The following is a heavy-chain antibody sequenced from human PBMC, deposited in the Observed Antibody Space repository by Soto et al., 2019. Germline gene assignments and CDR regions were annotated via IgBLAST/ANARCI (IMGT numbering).Heavy chain of an antibody. J-gene: IGHJ6*02. D-gene: IGHD2-21*02. CDR3: ARDFPVVVTDILEFDYYYYGMDV. V-gene: IGHV1-18*04. Sequence: ASVKVSCKASGYTFTSYGISWVRQAPGQGLEWMGWISAYNGNTNYAQKLQGRVTMTTDTSTSTAYMELRSLRSDDTAVYYCARDFPVVVTDILEFDYYYYGMDVWG. CDR1: GYTFTSYG. CDR2: ISAYNGNT.